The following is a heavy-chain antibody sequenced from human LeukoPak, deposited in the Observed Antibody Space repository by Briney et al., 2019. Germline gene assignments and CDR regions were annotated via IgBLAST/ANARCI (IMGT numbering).Heavy chain of an antibody. V-gene: IGHV1-69*05. D-gene: IGHD3-3*01. J-gene: IGHJ5*02. CDR3: ARSDYDFWSGHFDP. CDR1: GGTFSSYA. Sequence: GSSVKVSCKASGGTFSSYAISWVRQAPGQGLEWMGRIIPIFGTANYAQKFQGRVTITTDESTSTAYMELSSLRSEDTAVYYCARSDYDFWSGHFDPWGQGTLVTVSS. CDR2: IIPIFGTA.